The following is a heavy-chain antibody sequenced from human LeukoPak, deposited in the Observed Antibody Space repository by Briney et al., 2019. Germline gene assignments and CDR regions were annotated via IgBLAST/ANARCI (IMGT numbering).Heavy chain of an antibody. CDR2: IKQDGSEK. Sequence: GGSLRLSCEASEFTFTTYWMSWVRQAPGKGLEWVATIKQDGSEKYYVDSVKGRFTISRDNAKNSVYLQMNSLRAEDTAVYYCARLSEMLRGPEVIYYFEHWGQGTLVTVSS. V-gene: IGHV3-7*01. CDR3: ARLSEMLRGPEVIYYFEH. CDR1: EFTFTTYW. D-gene: IGHD3-10*01. J-gene: IGHJ4*02.